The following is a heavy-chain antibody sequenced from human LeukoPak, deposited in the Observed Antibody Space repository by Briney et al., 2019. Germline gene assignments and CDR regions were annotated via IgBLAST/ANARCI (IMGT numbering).Heavy chain of an antibody. Sequence: ASVKVSCKASGGTFSSYAISWMRQAPGQGLEWMGRIIPILGIANYAQKFQGRVTITADKSTSTAYMELSSLRSEDTAVYYCARREGTLREDFDYWGQGTLVTVSS. D-gene: IGHD1-7*01. CDR1: GGTFSSYA. CDR2: IIPILGIA. V-gene: IGHV1-69*04. CDR3: ARREGTLREDFDY. J-gene: IGHJ4*02.